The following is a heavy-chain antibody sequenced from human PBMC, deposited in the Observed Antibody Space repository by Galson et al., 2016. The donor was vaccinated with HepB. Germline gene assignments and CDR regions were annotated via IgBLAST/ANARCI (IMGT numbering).Heavy chain of an antibody. CDR2: IYSGGST. V-gene: IGHV3-53*01. CDR1: GFTVSSNY. D-gene: IGHD2-2*01. J-gene: IGHJ6*02. CDR3: ARDTRGYCSDISCPIQQTYGMDV. Sequence: SLRLSCAASGFTVSSNYMSWVRQAPGKGLEWVSVIYSGGSTYYADSVKGRFTISRDNSKNTLYLQMNSLRAEDTARYYCARDTRGYCSDISCPIQQTYGMDVWGQGTTVTVSS.